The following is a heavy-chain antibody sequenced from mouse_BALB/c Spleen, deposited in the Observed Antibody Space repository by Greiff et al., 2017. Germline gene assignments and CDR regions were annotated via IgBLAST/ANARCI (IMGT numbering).Heavy chain of an antibody. CDR3: ARQNWDYFDY. CDR2: ISSGGSYT. Sequence: EVMLVESGGGLVKPGGSLKLSCAASGFTFSSYAMSWVRQSPEKRLEWVAEISSGGSYTYYPDTVTGRFTISRDNAKNTLYLEMSSLRSEDTAMYYCARQNWDYFDYWGQGTTLTVSS. CDR1: GFTFSSYA. D-gene: IGHD4-1*01. V-gene: IGHV5-9-4*01. J-gene: IGHJ2*01.